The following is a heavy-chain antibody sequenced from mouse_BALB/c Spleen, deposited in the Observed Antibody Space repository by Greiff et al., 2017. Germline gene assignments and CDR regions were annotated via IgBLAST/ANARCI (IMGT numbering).Heavy chain of an antibody. CDR2: ISNGGGST. CDR3: ARHLSTMIKAPGAMDY. V-gene: IGHV5-12-2*01. CDR1: GFTFSSYT. J-gene: IGHJ4*01. D-gene: IGHD2-4*01. Sequence: EVQLVESGGGLVQPGGSLKLSCAASGFTFSSYTMSWVRQTPEKRLEWVAYISNGGGSTYYPDTVKGRFTISRDNAKNTLYLQMSSLKSEDTAMYYCARHLSTMIKAPGAMDYWGQGTSVTVSS.